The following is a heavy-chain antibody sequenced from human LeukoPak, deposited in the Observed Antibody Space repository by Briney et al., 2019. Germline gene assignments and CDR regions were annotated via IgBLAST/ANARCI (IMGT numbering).Heavy chain of an antibody. CDR3: ARDPNRYYDSSGYYFDY. D-gene: IGHD3-22*01. CDR1: GYTFTSYY. CDR2: INPSGGST. J-gene: IGHJ4*02. Sequence: ASVKVSCKASGYTFTSYYMHWVRQAPGQGLEWMGIINPSGGSTSYAQKFQGRVTMTRDTSTSTVYMELSSLRSEDTAVYYCARDPNRYYDSSGYYFDYWGQGTLVTVS. V-gene: IGHV1-46*01.